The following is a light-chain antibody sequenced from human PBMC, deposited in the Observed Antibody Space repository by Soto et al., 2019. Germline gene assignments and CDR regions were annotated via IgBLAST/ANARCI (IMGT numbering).Light chain of an antibody. Sequence: EIVLTQSPGTLSLSPGERATLSCRASQSVSSSYLAWYQQKPGQAPRLLIYGASSRATGIPDRFSGSGSGTDFTLTISRLEPEDFAVYYCQQYGSSPQEYTFVQGTKLEIK. CDR1: QSVSSSY. J-gene: IGKJ2*01. V-gene: IGKV3-20*01. CDR3: QQYGSSPQEYT. CDR2: GAS.